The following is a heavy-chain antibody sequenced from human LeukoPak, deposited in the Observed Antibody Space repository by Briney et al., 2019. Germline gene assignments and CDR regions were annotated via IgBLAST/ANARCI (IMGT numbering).Heavy chain of an antibody. CDR1: GGSISSGNYY. Sequence: PSETLSLTCTVSGGSISSGNYYWSWIRQPAGKGLEWIGRIYTSGSTNYNPSLKSRVTISVDTSKNQFSLKMSSVTAADTAVYYCALLTIGDAFDIWGQGTMVTVSS. D-gene: IGHD4/OR15-4a*01. CDR3: ALLTIGDAFDI. CDR2: IYTSGST. J-gene: IGHJ3*02. V-gene: IGHV4-61*02.